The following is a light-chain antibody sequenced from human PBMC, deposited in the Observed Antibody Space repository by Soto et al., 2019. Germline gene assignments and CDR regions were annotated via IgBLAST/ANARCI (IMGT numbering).Light chain of an antibody. CDR3: QQYNDFQYS. J-gene: IGKJ2*01. V-gene: IGKV1-5*03. CDR1: QNIGSW. Sequence: DIQMTQSPSTLSASVGDGVTITCRAIQNIGSWLAWYQQKPGEAHKLLISKATNLQSGVPSRFSGSGSGTDFSLTISSLQPVDSATYFCQQYNDFQYSFGPGTKLEI. CDR2: KAT.